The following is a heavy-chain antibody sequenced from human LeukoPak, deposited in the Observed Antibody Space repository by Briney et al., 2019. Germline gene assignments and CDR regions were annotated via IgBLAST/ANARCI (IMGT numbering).Heavy chain of an antibody. CDR2: IYYSGST. J-gene: IGHJ4*02. Sequence: SETLSLTCTVSGGSISSYYWSWIRQPPGKGLEWIGYIYYSGSTNYNPSLKSRVTISVDTSKNQFSLKLSSVTAADTAVYYCARSKQWLVRHFDYWGQGTLATVSS. CDR1: GGSISSYY. V-gene: IGHV4-59*01. CDR3: ARSKQWLVRHFDY. D-gene: IGHD6-19*01.